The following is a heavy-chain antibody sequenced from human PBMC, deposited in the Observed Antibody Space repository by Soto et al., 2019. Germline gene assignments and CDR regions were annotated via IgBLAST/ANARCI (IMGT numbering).Heavy chain of an antibody. J-gene: IGHJ4*02. CDR1: GGSIYTPNW. CDR2: IYHSEST. V-gene: IGHV4-4*02. D-gene: IGHD1-1*01. CDR3: ARGTTRIRGLFDY. Sequence: PSQLLSLTSAVSGGSIYTPNWRTWVVKTPGKGLQWIGEIYHSESTNYNPSLKSRVTISVDKSKTQFSLNLTSVTAADTAMYYCARGTTRIRGLFDYWGQGILVTVSS.